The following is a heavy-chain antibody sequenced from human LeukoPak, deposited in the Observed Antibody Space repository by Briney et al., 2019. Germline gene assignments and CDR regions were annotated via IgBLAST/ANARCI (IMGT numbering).Heavy chain of an antibody. V-gene: IGHV3-30-3*01. CDR1: GFTFSSYA. CDR2: ISYDGSNK. D-gene: IGHD6-13*01. J-gene: IGHJ4*02. CDR3: ARGPRGSSWYVDY. Sequence: GGSLRLSCAASGFTFSSYAMHWVRQAPGKGLEWVAVISYDGSNKYYADSVKGRFTISRDNSKNTLYLQMNSLRAEDTAVYYCARGPRGSSWYVDYWGQGTLVTVSS.